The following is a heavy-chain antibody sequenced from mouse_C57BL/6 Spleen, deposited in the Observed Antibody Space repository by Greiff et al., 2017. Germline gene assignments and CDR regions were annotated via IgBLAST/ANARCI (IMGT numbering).Heavy chain of an antibody. CDR1: GFTFSDYY. V-gene: IGHV5-16*01. CDR2: INYDGSST. J-gene: IGHJ2*01. D-gene: IGHD1-1*01. Sequence: EVQLVESEGGLVQPGSSMKLSCTASGFTFSDYYMAWVRQVPEKGLEWVANINYDGSSTYYLDSLKSRFIISRDNAKNILYLQMSSLKSEDTATYYCARGHYGPFDYWGQGTTLTVSS. CDR3: ARGHYGPFDY.